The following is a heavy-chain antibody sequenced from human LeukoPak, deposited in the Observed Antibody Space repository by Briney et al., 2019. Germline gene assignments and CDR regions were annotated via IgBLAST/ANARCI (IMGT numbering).Heavy chain of an antibody. CDR1: GFTVSSYY. Sequence: GGSLRLSCVASGFTVSSYYVSWVRQAPGKGLEWVSVIYSGGSTYYADSVEGRFTVSRDNAKNSLYLQMNSLRAEDTAVYYCAELGITMIGGVWGKGTTVTISS. J-gene: IGHJ6*04. V-gene: IGHV3-53*01. D-gene: IGHD3-10*02. CDR2: IYSGGST. CDR3: AELGITMIGGV.